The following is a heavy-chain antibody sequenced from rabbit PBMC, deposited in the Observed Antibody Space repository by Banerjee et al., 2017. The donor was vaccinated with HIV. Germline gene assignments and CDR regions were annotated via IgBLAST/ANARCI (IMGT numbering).Heavy chain of an antibody. J-gene: IGHJ4*01. CDR3: ARSSGYDAYFKL. V-gene: IGHV1S40*01. Sequence: EGSLTLTCTASGFTLSSGYDMCWVRQAPGKGLEWIGCIDASGSGNTYYASWASGRFTISKSSPTTVTLQMTSLTAADTATYFCARSSGYDAYFKLWGPGTLVTVS. D-gene: IGHD1-1*01. CDR1: GFTLSSGYD. CDR2: IDASGSGNT.